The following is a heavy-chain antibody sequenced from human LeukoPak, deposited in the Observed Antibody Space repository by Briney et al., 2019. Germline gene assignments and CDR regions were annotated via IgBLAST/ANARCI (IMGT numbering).Heavy chain of an antibody. CDR2: IYSGGST. J-gene: IGHJ4*02. V-gene: IGHV3-53*01. CDR3: ARGEDYGDYFDY. CDR1: GFTFSSYW. Sequence: TGGSLRLSCAASGFTFSSYWMSWVRQAPGKGLEWVSVIYSGGSTYYADSVKGRFTISRDNSKNTLYLQMNSLRAEDTAVYYCARGEDYGDYFDYWGQGTLVTVSS. D-gene: IGHD4-17*01.